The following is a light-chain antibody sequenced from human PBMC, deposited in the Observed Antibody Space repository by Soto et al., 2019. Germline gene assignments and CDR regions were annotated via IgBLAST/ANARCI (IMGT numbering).Light chain of an antibody. CDR3: QQHNIYPIP. Sequence: DIQLTQSPSLLSASVGDRVTITCRASQGISSFLAWTQHKPGKAPRLLIYAASTLQNGVPSRFSGSGSGTEFTLTITSLQPEDFATYYCQQHNIYPIPFGQGTRLDIK. CDR2: AAS. V-gene: IGKV1-9*01. CDR1: QGISSF. J-gene: IGKJ5*01.